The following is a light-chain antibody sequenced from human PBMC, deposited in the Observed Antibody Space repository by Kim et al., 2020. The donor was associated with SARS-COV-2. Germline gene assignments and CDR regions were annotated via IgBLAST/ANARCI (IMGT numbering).Light chain of an antibody. CDR2: AAS. CDR3: QKYDCSPRT. V-gene: IGKV1-27*01. Sequence: APVGDRVTITCRASQAISNYLAWYQQKPGKVPELLVYAASSLQSGVSSRFSGSGSGTEFTLTISSLQPEDVATYYCQKYDCSPRTFGQGTKVDIK. J-gene: IGKJ1*01. CDR1: QAISNY.